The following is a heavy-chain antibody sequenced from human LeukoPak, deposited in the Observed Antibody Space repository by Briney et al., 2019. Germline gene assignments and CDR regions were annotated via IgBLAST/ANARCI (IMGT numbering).Heavy chain of an antibody. D-gene: IGHD5-18*01. Sequence: GRSLRLSCAASRFTFSSYWMHWVRQAPGKGLVWVSRINSDGSSTSYADSVKGRFTISRDNAKNTLNLQMNSLRAEDTAVYYCATSSDTAMVFDYWGQGTLVTVSS. J-gene: IGHJ4*02. CDR2: INSDGSST. CDR3: ATSSDTAMVFDY. V-gene: IGHV3-74*01. CDR1: RFTFSSYW.